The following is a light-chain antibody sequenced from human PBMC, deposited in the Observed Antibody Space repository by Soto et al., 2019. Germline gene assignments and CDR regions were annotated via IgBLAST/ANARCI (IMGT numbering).Light chain of an antibody. V-gene: IGKV3-20*01. CDR3: QQYGKT. CDR2: GAS. J-gene: IGKJ2*01. Sequence: EIVLTQPPCTLSLSPGARATLSCRASQSVSSSYLAWYQQKPGQAPRLLIYGASSRATGIPDRFSGSGSGTDFTLTISRLEPEDFAVYYCQQYGKTFGQGTKVDIK. CDR1: QSVSSSY.